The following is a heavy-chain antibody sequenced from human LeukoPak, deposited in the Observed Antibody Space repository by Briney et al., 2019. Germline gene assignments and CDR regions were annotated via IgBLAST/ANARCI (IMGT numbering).Heavy chain of an antibody. D-gene: IGHD3-10*01. CDR1: GFTFSSYW. CDR2: IKQDGSEK. V-gene: IGHV3-7*01. CDR3: EREWFARSFDY. Sequence: GGSLRLSCAASGFTFSSYWMSWVRQAPGKGLEWVANIKQDGSEKYYVDSVKGRFTISRDNANNSLYLQLKRLRAKATDVYYCEREWFARSFDYWGQGTLVTVYS. J-gene: IGHJ4*02.